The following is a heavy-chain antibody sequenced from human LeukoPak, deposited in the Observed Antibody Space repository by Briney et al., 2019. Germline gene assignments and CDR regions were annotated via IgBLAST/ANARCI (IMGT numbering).Heavy chain of an antibody. CDR2: IYHSGST. CDR3: ARSGGDRVEMPTIIDY. CDR1: GGSSSSYY. D-gene: IGHD5-24*01. Sequence: SETLSLTCTVSGGSSSSYYWSWIRQPPGKGLEWIGYIYHSGSTNYNPSLKSRVTILVDTSKNQFSLRLSSVTAADTAVYYCARSGGDRVEMPTIIDYWGQGTLVTVSS. V-gene: IGHV4-59*01. J-gene: IGHJ4*02.